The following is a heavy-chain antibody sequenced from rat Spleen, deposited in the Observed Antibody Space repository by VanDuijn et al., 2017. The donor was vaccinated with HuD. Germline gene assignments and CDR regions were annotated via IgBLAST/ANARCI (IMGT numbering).Heavy chain of an antibody. CDR1: GYSFTGNY. CDR3: ARWGLGYYGYEGGFAY. CDR2: ISYSGTT. Sequence: EVQLQESGPGLVKPSQSLSLTCSITGYSFTGNYWAWIRKFPGNKLEWMGYISYSGTTTYHPSLTSRISITRDTSKNQFFLQLNSVTTEDTATYYCARWGLGYYGYEGGFAYWGQGTLVTVSS. D-gene: IGHD1-7*01. V-gene: IGHV3-1*01. J-gene: IGHJ3*01.